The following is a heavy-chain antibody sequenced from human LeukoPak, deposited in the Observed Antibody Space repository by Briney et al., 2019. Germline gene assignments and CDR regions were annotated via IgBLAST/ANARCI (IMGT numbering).Heavy chain of an antibody. J-gene: IGHJ6*02. V-gene: IGHV3-48*03. CDR1: GFTFSSYE. CDR3: ARDRPNWSPFGVVDYYYYGMDV. Sequence: GGSLRLSCAASGFTFSSYEMNWVRQAPGKGREWVSYISSSGSTIYYVDSVKGRFTISRDNAKNSLYLQMNSLRAEDTAVYYCARDRPNWSPFGVVDYYYYGMDVWGQGTTVTVSS. CDR2: ISSSGSTI. D-gene: IGHD3-3*01.